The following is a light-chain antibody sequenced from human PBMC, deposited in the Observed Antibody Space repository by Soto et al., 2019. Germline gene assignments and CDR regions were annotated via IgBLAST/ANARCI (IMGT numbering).Light chain of an antibody. CDR2: DIS. CDR1: QRISSY. V-gene: IGKV3-11*01. J-gene: IGKJ5*01. CDR3: QQRSNWPPEVS. Sequence: EIVLTQSPATLSLSPGERSTLPGRASQRISSYLAWYQQRPGPSPTLLIYDISDRATGIPARFSGSGSGTDSTLTLSSLEPDAFAVYFCQQRSNWPPEVSFGQGTRLEIK.